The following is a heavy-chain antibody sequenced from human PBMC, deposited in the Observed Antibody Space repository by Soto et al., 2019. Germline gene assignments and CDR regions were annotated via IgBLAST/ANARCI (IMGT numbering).Heavy chain of an antibody. CDR2: IDSGGVT. V-gene: IGHV3-53*01. CDR3: ARDPSTTGYYGLDV. Sequence: GGFLALGCAASGFTVKDYQMNWVRQAPGKGLEWVSVIDSGGVTYYPDSVKGRFTIIRDTSRNTVYLQMNSLRADDTAIYYCARDPSTTGYYGLDVWGQGTTVTVSS. J-gene: IGHJ6*02. CDR1: GFTVKDYQ.